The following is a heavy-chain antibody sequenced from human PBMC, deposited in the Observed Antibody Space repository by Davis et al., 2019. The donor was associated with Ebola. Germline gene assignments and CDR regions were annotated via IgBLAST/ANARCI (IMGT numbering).Heavy chain of an antibody. J-gene: IGHJ2*01. CDR3: ARRNSGWYFDL. V-gene: IGHV4-4*02. CDR1: GDSISSSNW. D-gene: IGHD6-19*01. Sequence: MPGGSLRLSCAVSGDSISSSNWWSWVRQPPGKGLEWIGTIYYSGSTYYNPSLKSRLTISVDTSKNQFSLKLSSVTAADTAVYYCARRNSGWYFDLWGRGTLVTVSS. CDR2: IYYSGST.